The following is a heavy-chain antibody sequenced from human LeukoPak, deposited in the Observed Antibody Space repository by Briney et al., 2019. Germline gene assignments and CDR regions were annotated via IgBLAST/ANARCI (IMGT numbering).Heavy chain of an antibody. Sequence: GGSLRLSCATSGFTLTDYAMNWVRQAPGKWQEWVSAISGIATGGNTYYRDSVKGQFTISRDNSKNMLYLEMNSLRAEDTAVYYCAKGTTDYGSGYGMDVWGKGTTVTVSS. D-gene: IGHD3-10*01. CDR3: AKGTTDYGSGYGMDV. CDR1: GFTLTDYA. CDR2: ISGIATGGNT. J-gene: IGHJ6*04. V-gene: IGHV3-23*01.